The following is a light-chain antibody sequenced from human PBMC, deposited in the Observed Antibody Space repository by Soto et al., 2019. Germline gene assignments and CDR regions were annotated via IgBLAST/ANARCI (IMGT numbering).Light chain of an antibody. CDR1: QSVSSSY. Sequence: EIVLTQSPGTLSLSPGERATLSCRASQSVSSSYLAWYQQKPGQAPRLLIYGASSRATGIPDRFSGSGSGTDFTLTISRLEPEDFAVYYRQPYGSSPLMYPFGQGTKLEI. CDR2: GAS. V-gene: IGKV3-20*01. J-gene: IGKJ2*01. CDR3: QPYGSSPLMYP.